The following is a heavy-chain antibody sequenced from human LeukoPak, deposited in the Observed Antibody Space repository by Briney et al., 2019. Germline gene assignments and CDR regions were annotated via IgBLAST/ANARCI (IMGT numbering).Heavy chain of an antibody. V-gene: IGHV1-8*01. D-gene: IGHD3-10*01. CDR3: ARVPPRSPWGSGSFLVDY. CDR1: GYTFTSYD. Sequence: ASVKVSCKASGYTFTSYDINWVRQATGQGLEWMGWMNPNSGNTGYAQKFQGRVTMTRNTSISTAYMELSSLRSEDTAVYYCARVPPRSPWGSGSFLVDYWGQGTLVTVSS. J-gene: IGHJ4*02. CDR2: MNPNSGNT.